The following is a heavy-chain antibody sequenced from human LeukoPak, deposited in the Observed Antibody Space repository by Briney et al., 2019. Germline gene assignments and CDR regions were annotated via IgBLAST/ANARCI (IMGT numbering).Heavy chain of an antibody. CDR2: INPSGGST. CDR3: AAVLTYYYDSSGYYPEY. J-gene: IGHJ4*02. Sequence: ASVKVSCKASGYTFTSYYMHWVRQAPGQGLEWMGIINPSGGSTSYAQKFQGRVTITRDMSTSTAYMELSSLRSEDTAVYYCAAVLTYYYDSSGYYPEYWGQGTLVTVSS. CDR1: GYTFTSYY. D-gene: IGHD3-22*01. V-gene: IGHV1-46*01.